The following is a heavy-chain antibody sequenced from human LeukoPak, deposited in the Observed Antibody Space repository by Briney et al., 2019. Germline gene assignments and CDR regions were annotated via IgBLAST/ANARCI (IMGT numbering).Heavy chain of an antibody. Sequence: GGSLRLSCAASGFTVSSNYMSWVRQAPGKGLEWVAVISYDGSSKFYADSVKGRFTISRDNSKNTLYLQMNSLRPEDTAVYYCARGTSYSNSRAAYWGQGTLVTVSS. CDR1: GFTVSSNY. J-gene: IGHJ4*02. CDR3: ARGTSYSNSRAAY. CDR2: ISYDGSSK. D-gene: IGHD4-11*01. V-gene: IGHV3-30-3*01.